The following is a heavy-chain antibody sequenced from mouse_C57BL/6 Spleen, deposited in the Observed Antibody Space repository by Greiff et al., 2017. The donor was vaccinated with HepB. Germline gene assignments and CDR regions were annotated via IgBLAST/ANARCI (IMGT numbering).Heavy chain of an antibody. V-gene: IGHV7-3*01. D-gene: IGHD2-5*01. CDR1: GFTFTDYY. CDR3: ASSYSNYYWYFDV. Sequence: DVKLVESGGGLVQPGGSLSLSCAASGFTFTDYYMSWVRQPPGKALEWLGFIRNKANGYTTEYSASVKGRFTISRDNSQSILYLQMNALRAEDSATYYCASSYSNYYWYFDVWGTGTTVTVSS. J-gene: IGHJ1*03. CDR2: IRNKANGYTT.